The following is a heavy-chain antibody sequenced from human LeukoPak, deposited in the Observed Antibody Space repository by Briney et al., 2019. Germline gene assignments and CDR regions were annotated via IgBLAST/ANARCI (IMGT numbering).Heavy chain of an antibody. CDR1: GFTFSSYA. Sequence: PGGSLRLSCAASGFTFSSYAMSWVRHAPGKGLEWVSAISGSGGSTYYADSVKGRFTISRDNSKNTLYLQMNSLRAEDTAVYYCAKALYSSSSFPEPGFDYWGQGTLVTVSS. J-gene: IGHJ4*02. D-gene: IGHD6-6*01. CDR2: ISGSGGST. V-gene: IGHV3-23*01. CDR3: AKALYSSSSFPEPGFDY.